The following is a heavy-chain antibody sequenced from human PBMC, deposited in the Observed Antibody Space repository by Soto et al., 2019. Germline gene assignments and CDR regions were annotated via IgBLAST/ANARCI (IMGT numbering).Heavy chain of an antibody. D-gene: IGHD3-3*01. CDR3: AKDTVGTNYDFWSGPHNAFDI. CDR1: GFTFDDYA. Sequence: GGSLRLSCAASGFTFDDYAMHWVRQAPGKGLEWVSGISWNSGSIGYADSVKGRFTISRDNAKNSLYLQMNSLRAEDTALYYCAKDTVGTNYDFWSGPHNAFDIWGQGTMVTVSS. CDR2: ISWNSGSI. J-gene: IGHJ3*02. V-gene: IGHV3-9*01.